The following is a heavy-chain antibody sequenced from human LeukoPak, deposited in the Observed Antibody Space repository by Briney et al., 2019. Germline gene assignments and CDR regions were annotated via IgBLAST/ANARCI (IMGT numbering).Heavy chain of an antibody. CDR3: ASGLSVRYSHF. J-gene: IGHJ4*02. D-gene: IGHD6-13*01. V-gene: IGHV4-30-4*01. Sequence: SETLSLTCTVSGGSISSGDYYWSWIRQPPGKGLEWIGYIYYSGSTYYNPSLKSRVTISVDTSKNQFSLKLSSVTAADRAVYYCASGLSVRYSHFWGQGILVTVSS. CDR2: IYYSGST. CDR1: GGSISSGDYY.